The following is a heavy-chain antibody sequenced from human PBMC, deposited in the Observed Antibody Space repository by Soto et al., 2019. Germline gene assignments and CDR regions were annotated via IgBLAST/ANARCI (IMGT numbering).Heavy chain of an antibody. Sequence: SETLSLTCIVSGGSISSKTHYWGWIRQPPGKGLEWIGSIFYSGSTYYKPSLKSRVNISVDTSKNQFSLKLSSVTAADTAVYYCARDRAITFGGVIVGDAFDIWGQGTMVTVSS. V-gene: IGHV4-39*07. CDR1: GGSISSKTHY. J-gene: IGHJ3*02. CDR2: IFYSGST. D-gene: IGHD3-16*02. CDR3: ARDRAITFGGVIVGDAFDI.